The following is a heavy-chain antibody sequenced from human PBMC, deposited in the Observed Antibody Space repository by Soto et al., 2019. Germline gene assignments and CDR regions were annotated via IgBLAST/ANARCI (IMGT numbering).Heavy chain of an antibody. D-gene: IGHD1-7*01. J-gene: IGHJ6*03. V-gene: IGHV6-1*01. CDR2: TYYRSRWYN. Sequence: SQTLSLTFAISGDSVSSNSAAWDWIRQSPSRGLEWLGRTYYRSRWYNDYAVSVRSRITVNPDTSKNQFSLQLTSVTPEDTAVYYCAGTTSHYWYYMDVWGKGTTVKVSS. CDR3: AGTTSHYWYYMDV. CDR1: GDSVSSNSAA.